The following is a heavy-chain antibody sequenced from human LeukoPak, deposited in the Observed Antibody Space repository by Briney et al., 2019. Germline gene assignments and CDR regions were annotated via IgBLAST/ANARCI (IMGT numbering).Heavy chain of an antibody. Sequence: ASVKVSCKASGYTFTSYFMHWVRQAPGQGLERMGIINPSGGSTSYARKFQGRVTMTRDMSTSTVYMELSSLRSEDTAVYYCARGNYDFWSGSPYYYMDVWGKGTTVTVSS. J-gene: IGHJ6*03. CDR1: GYTFTSYF. V-gene: IGHV1-46*01. D-gene: IGHD3-3*01. CDR3: ARGNYDFWSGSPYYYMDV. CDR2: INPSGGST.